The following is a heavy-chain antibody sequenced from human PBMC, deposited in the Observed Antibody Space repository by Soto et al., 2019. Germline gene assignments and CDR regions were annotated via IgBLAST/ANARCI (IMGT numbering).Heavy chain of an antibody. Sequence: QAQLMQSGAEVKKPGSSVKVSCKASGGTFSGYAISWVRQAPGQGLEWMGVIIPILGITNYAQKFQGRITIAADESTGTVYMDLRSLRSEDTAVYYCARDPRSITGTTSSEDFQHWGQGTLVSVSS. D-gene: IGHD1-20*01. CDR3: ARDPRSITGTTSSEDFQH. J-gene: IGHJ1*01. CDR2: IIPILGIT. V-gene: IGHV1-69*01. CDR1: GGTFSGYA.